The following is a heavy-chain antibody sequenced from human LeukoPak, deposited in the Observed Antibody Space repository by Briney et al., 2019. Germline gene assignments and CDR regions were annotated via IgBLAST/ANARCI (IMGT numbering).Heavy chain of an antibody. D-gene: IGHD5-12*01. CDR3: ARDGAEGATSWFDP. J-gene: IGHJ5*02. CDR2: FDPEDGET. CDR1: GYTLTELS. V-gene: IGHV1-24*01. Sequence: VASVKVSCKVSGYTLTELSMHWVRQAPGKGLEWMGGFDPEDGETIYAQKFQGRVTMTRDMSTSTVYMELSSLRSEDTAVYYCARDGAEGATSWFDPWGQGTLVTVSS.